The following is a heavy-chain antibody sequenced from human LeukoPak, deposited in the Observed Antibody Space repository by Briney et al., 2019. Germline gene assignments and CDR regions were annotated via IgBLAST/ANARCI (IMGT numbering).Heavy chain of an antibody. D-gene: IGHD5-18*01. CDR3: ARDRDRGYSYAYDAFDI. Sequence: PGGSLRLSCAASGCTFSSYAMSWVRQAPGKGLEWVSAISGSGGSTYYADSVKGRFTISRDNSKNTLYLRMNSLRAEDTAVYYCARDRDRGYSYAYDAFDIWGQGTMVTVSS. V-gene: IGHV3-23*01. CDR2: ISGSGGST. J-gene: IGHJ3*02. CDR1: GCTFSSYA.